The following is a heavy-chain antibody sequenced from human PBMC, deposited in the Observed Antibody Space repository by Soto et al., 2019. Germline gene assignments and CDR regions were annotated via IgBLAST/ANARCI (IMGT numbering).Heavy chain of an antibody. CDR2: INHSGST. V-gene: IGHV4-34*02. D-gene: IGHD5-12*01. CDR3: ARPYSGYERGKRYSYFDL. Sequence: QVQLQQWGAGLLKPSETLSLTCAVSVGSFSGYYWRWIRQPPGKGLEWIGEINHSGSTNYNPSITSRLTISIDTSENHFYLQLISVTAADTAVYYCARPYSGYERGKRYSYFDLWGRGTLITVSS. J-gene: IGHJ2*01. CDR1: VGSFSGYY.